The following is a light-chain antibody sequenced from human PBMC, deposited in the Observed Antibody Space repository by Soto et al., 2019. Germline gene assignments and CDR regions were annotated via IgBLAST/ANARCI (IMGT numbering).Light chain of an antibody. CDR1: QSVRTSY. CDR2: GAS. Sequence: IALTQSPGTLSLSPGERATLSCRASQSVRTSYLAWYQQKFGQPPKLLIYGASIRASGIPDRVSGSGSGTDFTLAISRLEPEDFAVYYCQQYGDSPRTFGQGTKVDIK. CDR3: QQYGDSPRT. V-gene: IGKV3-20*01. J-gene: IGKJ1*01.